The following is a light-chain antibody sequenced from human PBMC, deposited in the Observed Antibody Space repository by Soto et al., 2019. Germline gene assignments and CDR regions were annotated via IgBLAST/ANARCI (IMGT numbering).Light chain of an antibody. CDR1: ESVSSN. V-gene: IGKV3-15*01. J-gene: IGKJ2*03. CDR2: GAS. CDR3: PEYNNGYPVHG. Sequence: EIVMTQSPATLSVSPGERATLSCRASESVSSNLAWYQQTPGQAPSLLIYGASTRATGNPARFSGSGSGTEFTLTISSLQSKVFAVYYCPEYNNGYPVHGFGQGTKLEI.